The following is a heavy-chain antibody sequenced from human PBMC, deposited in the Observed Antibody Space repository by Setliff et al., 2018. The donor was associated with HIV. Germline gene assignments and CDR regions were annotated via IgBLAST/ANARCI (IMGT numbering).Heavy chain of an antibody. CDR2: ISAYNGNT. Sequence: ASVKVSCKASGYTFTTYGISWVRQAPGQGLEWMGWISAYNGNTNYAQKLQGRVTMTTDTSTSTAYMELRSLRSDDTAVYYCARNHGNSRSWKYYYYYGMDIWGQGTTVTVSS. CDR1: GYTFTTYG. V-gene: IGHV1-18*01. J-gene: IGHJ6*02. CDR3: ARNHGNSRSWKYYYYYGMDI. D-gene: IGHD3-10*01.